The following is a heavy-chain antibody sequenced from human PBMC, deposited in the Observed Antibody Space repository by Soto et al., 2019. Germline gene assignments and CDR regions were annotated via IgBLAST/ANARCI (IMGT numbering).Heavy chain of an antibody. D-gene: IGHD2-2*01. CDR3: ARGDCSSTSCSKYYYGMDV. CDR2: IIPIFGTA. Sequence: SVKVSCKASGGTFSSYAISWVRQAPGQGLEWMGGIIPIFGTANYAQKFQGRVTITADKSTSTAYMELSSLRSEDTAVYYCARGDCSSTSCSKYYYGMDVWGQGTTVTVSS. V-gene: IGHV1-69*06. CDR1: GGTFSSYA. J-gene: IGHJ6*02.